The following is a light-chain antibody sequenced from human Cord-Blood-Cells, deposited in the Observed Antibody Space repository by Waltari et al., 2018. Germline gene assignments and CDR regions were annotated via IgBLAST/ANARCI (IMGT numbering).Light chain of an antibody. CDR2: DVS. Sequence: QSALIQPASVSGSPGQSITITCTVTSSDVVGYYYVFWYQQHPGKAPKLMIYDVSNRPSGVSNRFSGSKSGNTASLTISGLQAQDEADYYCSSYTSSSSWVFGGGTKLTVL. CDR1: SSDVVGYYY. V-gene: IGLV2-14*03. J-gene: IGLJ3*02. CDR3: SSYTSSSSWV.